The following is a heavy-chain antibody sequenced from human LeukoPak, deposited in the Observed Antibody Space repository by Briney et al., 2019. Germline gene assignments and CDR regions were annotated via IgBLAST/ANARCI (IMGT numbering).Heavy chain of an antibody. D-gene: IGHD3-10*01. CDR2: IYFRGST. J-gene: IGHJ5*02. CDR3: AKSSGSLFDP. Sequence: KSSETLSLTCTVSGGSISSSSYYWAWIRQPPGKGLEWIGSIYFRGSTYYNPSLKSRVTISVDTSKNQFSLKLSSVTAADTAVYYCAKSSGSLFDPWGQGTLVTVSS. V-gene: IGHV4-39*07. CDR1: GGSISSSSYY.